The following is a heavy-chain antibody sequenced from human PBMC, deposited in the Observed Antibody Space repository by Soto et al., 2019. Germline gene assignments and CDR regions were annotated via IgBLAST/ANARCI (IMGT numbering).Heavy chain of an antibody. CDR3: GRYSYGQMYYFDY. D-gene: IGHD5-18*01. Sequence: EVQLLESGGGLVQPGGSLRLSCAASGFTLNSYAMSWVRQAPGKGLEWVSSISGSGGSTYSADSVKGRFTISRDNSKNTLYLQMISLRAEDTALYYGGRYSYGQMYYFDYWGQGTLVTVSS. J-gene: IGHJ4*02. CDR1: GFTLNSYA. CDR2: ISGSGGST. V-gene: IGHV3-23*01.